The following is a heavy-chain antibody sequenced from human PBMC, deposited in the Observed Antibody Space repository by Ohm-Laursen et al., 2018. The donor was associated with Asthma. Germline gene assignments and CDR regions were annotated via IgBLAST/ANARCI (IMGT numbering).Heavy chain of an antibody. V-gene: IGHV3-74*01. Sequence: SLRLSCAASGFTFRNYAMTWVRQAPGKGPVWVSRLNTDGSGTWYADSVKGRFTISRDNAKNTLYLQMNSLRAEDTAVYYCARARSGSSYDYWGQGTLVTVSS. CDR1: GFTFRNYA. CDR3: ARARSGSSYDY. D-gene: IGHD1-26*01. J-gene: IGHJ4*02. CDR2: LNTDGSGT.